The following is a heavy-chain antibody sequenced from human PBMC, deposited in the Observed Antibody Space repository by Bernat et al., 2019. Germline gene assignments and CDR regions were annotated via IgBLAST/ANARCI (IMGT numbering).Heavy chain of an antibody. CDR3: ARGQTKFDY. V-gene: IGHV3-33*01. D-gene: IGHD1-1*01. CDR2: IWYDGSNK. Sequence: QVQLVESGGGVVQPGRSLRLSCAASGFTFSSYGMHWVRQAPGKGLEWVAAIWYDGSNKYYADSGKGRFTISRDNSKNTLYLQMNSLRAEDTAVYYCARGQTKFDYWGQGTLVTVSS. J-gene: IGHJ4*02. CDR1: GFTFSSYG.